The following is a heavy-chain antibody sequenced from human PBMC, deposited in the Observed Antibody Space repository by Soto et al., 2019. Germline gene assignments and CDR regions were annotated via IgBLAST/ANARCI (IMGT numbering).Heavy chain of an antibody. CDR2: ISAYNGNT. J-gene: IGHJ6*02. V-gene: IGHV1-18*01. CDR3: ARVIPGTTFYYYYGMDV. Sequence: QVQLVQSGAEVKKPGASVKVSCKASGYTFTSYGINWVRQAPGQGLEWMGWISAYNGNTNYAQKLQGRGTMTTDTSTSTAYMALRSLRSDDTAVYYCARVIPGTTFYYYYGMDVWGQGTTVTVSS. CDR1: GYTFTSYG. D-gene: IGHD1-7*01.